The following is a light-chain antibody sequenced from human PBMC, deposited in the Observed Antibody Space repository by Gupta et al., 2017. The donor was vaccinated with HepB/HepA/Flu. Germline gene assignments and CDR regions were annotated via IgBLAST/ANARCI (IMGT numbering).Light chain of an antibody. CDR1: QSVRSY. CDR2: DAS. V-gene: IGKV3-11*01. J-gene: IGKJ1*01. CDR3: QQRSNWPTWT. Sequence: EIVLTQSPATLSLSPGERATLSCRASQSVRSYLAWYQQKPGQAPRLLIYDASNRDTGIPARFSGSGFGKDLTLTISSREQEDFAVYYCQQRSNWPTWTFGQGTKVEIK.